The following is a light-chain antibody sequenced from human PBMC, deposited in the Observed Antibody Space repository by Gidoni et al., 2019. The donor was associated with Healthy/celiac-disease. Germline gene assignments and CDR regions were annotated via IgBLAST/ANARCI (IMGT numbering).Light chain of an antibody. CDR3: QQYNNWPPSFT. J-gene: IGKJ3*01. CDR1: QSVSSN. V-gene: IGKV3-15*01. Sequence: EIVMTQSPATLSVSPGERATLSGRASQSVSSNLAWYQQRPGQAPRLLIYGASTRATGIPARCSGSGSGTEFTRTISSLQSEDFAVYYCQQYNNWPPSFTFGPGTKVDIK. CDR2: GAS.